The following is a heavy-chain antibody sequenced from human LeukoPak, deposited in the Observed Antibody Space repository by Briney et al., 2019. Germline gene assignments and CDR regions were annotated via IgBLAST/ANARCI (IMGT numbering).Heavy chain of an antibody. CDR3: ARGGSSGYKYNAFDI. V-gene: IGHV3-48*03. D-gene: IGHD3-22*01. J-gene: IGHJ3*02. Sequence: GGSLRLSCAVSGFTCSNYEMNWVRQAPGKGLEWVSYISISGSTIHYADSVKGRLTISRDNAKNSLYLQMSSLRDEDTGVYYCARGGSSGYKYNAFDIWGQGTMVTVSS. CDR2: ISISGSTI. CDR1: GFTCSNYE.